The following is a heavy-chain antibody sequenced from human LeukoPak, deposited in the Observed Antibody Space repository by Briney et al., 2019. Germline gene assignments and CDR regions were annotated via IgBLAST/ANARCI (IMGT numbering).Heavy chain of an antibody. V-gene: IGHV3-53*01. CDR2: INDVDTQ. CDR1: GFTVSTNH. D-gene: IGHD3-22*01. J-gene: IGHJ4*02. Sequence: PGGSLRLPCAVSGFTVSTNHMTWVRQAPGKGLEWVSAINDVDTQYYADTVRGRFTISRDSAKNTLYLQMKSLRAEDTAVYYCARDMIHSSGAFDSWGQGTLVTVSS. CDR3: ARDMIHSSGAFDS.